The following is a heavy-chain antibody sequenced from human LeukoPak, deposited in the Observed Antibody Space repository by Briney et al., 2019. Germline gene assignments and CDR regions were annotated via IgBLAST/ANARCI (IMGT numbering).Heavy chain of an antibody. D-gene: IGHD3-22*01. CDR2: MNLNTGRT. CDR1: RYTFSSYD. J-gene: IGHJ4*02. Sequence: ASVKVSCKASRYTFSSYDINWVREAAGQGLEWMGWMNLNTGRTGFAQKFQGRLTMTRDTSISTAYMELSSLRSEDTAVYYCARLSQTPDYYSSGGYYYLGYWGQGTPVTVSS. V-gene: IGHV1-8*01. CDR3: ARLSQTPDYYSSGGYYYLGY.